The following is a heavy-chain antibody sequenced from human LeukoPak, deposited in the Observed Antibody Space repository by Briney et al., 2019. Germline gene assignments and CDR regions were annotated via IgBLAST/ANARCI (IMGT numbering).Heavy chain of an antibody. Sequence: GGSLRLSCAASGFTFSSYWMSWVRQAPGKGLEWVANIKQDGSEKYYVDSVKGRFTISRDNAKNSLYLQMNSLRAEATAVYYCARASDFLYDGMDVWGQGTTVTVSS. V-gene: IGHV3-7*01. CDR2: IKQDGSEK. CDR3: ARASDFLYDGMDV. J-gene: IGHJ6*02. CDR1: GFTFSSYW. D-gene: IGHD3-3*01.